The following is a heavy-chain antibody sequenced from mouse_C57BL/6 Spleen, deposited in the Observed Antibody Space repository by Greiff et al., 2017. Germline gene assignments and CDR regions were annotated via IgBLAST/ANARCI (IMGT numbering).Heavy chain of an antibody. CDR2: IYPSDSET. Sequence: QVQLQQPGAELVRPGSSVKLSCKASGYTFTSYWMDWVKQRPGQGLEWIGNIYPSDSETHYNQKFKDKATLTVDKSSSTAYMQLSSLTSEDSAVYYCARPKSLPRGGFDYWGKGTTLTVSS. CDR1: GYTFTSYW. D-gene: IGHD1-3*01. V-gene: IGHV1-61*01. CDR3: ARPKSLPRGGFDY. J-gene: IGHJ2*01.